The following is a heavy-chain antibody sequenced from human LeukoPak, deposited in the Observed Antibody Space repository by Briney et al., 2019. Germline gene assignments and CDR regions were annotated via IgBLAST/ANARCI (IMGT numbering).Heavy chain of an antibody. Sequence: TGGSLRLSCAASGFTVSSNYMSWVRQAPGKGLEWVSVIYSGGSTYYADSVKGRFTISRDNSKNTLYLQINSLRVEDTAVYYCAREIYCSASSCTGGVFDIWGQGTMVTVSS. D-gene: IGHD2-15*01. CDR1: GFTVSSNY. CDR2: IYSGGST. J-gene: IGHJ3*02. V-gene: IGHV3-53*01. CDR3: AREIYCSASSCTGGVFDI.